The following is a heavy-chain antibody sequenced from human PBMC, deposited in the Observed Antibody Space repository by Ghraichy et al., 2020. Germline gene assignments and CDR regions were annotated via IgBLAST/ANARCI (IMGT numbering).Heavy chain of an antibody. V-gene: IGHV3-23*01. CDR2: ISGSGGST. CDR1: GFTFSSYA. J-gene: IGHJ4*02. CDR3: AKYTGDPDPDIAVAFTYFDY. D-gene: IGHD6-19*01. Sequence: GGSLRLSCAASGFTFSSYAMSWVRQAPGKGLEWVSAISGSGGSTYYADSVKGRFTISRDNSKNTLYLQMNSLRAEDTAVYYCAKYTGDPDPDIAVAFTYFDYWGQGTLVTVSS.